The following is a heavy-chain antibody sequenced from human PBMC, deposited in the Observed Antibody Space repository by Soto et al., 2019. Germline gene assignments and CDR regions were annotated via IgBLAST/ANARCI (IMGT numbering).Heavy chain of an antibody. CDR1: GFTFSSYW. D-gene: IGHD1-1*01. Sequence: PGGSLRLSCAASGFTFSSYWMSWVRQAPGKGLEWVANIKQDGSEKYYVDSVKGRFTISRDNAKNSLYLQMNSLRAEDTAVYYCARDKVDHNSVWDPFDIWGQGTLVTVSS. CDR2: IKQDGSEK. CDR3: ARDKVDHNSVWDPFDI. V-gene: IGHV3-7*03. J-gene: IGHJ3*02.